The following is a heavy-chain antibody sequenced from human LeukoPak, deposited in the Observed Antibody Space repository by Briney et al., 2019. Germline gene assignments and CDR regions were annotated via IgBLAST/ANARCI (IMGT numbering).Heavy chain of an antibody. CDR2: IYYSGNT. V-gene: IGHV4-59*01. CDR3: ARETHYYYDSSGHYDN. D-gene: IGHD3-22*01. J-gene: IGHJ4*02. Sequence: SETLSLTCAVYGGSFSGYYWNWIRQPPGKGLEWIGYIYYSGNTNYNPSLKSRLTISLDTSKNQFSLTLSSVTAADTAVYYCARETHYYYDSSGHYDNWGQGTLVTVSS. CDR1: GGSFSGYY.